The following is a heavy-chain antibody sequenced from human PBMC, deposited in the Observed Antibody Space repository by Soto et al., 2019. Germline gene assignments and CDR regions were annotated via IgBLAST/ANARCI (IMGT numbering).Heavy chain of an antibody. V-gene: IGHV1-2*02. CDR2: INPNSGGT. D-gene: IGHD3-22*01. CDR3: ARDLGARSTMIVVVIFDY. CDR1: GYTFTGYY. Sequence: ASVKVSCKASGYTFTGYYMHWVRQAPGQGLEWMGWINPNSGGTNYAQKFQGRVTMTRDTSISTAYMELSRLRSDDTAVYYCARDLGARSTMIVVVIFDYWGQGTLVTVS. J-gene: IGHJ4*02.